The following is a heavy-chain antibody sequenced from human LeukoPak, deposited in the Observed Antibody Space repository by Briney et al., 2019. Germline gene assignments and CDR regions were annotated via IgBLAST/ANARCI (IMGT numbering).Heavy chain of an antibody. CDR2: IYSGGNT. D-gene: IGHD1-26*01. CDR3: PRVRSGNYFDY. Sequence: GSLRLSFAGSGFTVSSNYMSWVRQAPGTGLEWVSVIYSGGNTYYADSVKGRFTIARDNSTNTLYLQMNSLSAEDTDVYYCPRVRSGNYFDYWGQGTLVTVSS. V-gene: IGHV3-66*02. CDR1: GFTVSSNY. J-gene: IGHJ4*02.